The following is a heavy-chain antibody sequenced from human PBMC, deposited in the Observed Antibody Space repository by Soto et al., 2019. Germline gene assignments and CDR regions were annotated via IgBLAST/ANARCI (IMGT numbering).Heavy chain of an antibody. D-gene: IGHD6-6*01. CDR3: AQGLAARPATAFDI. Sequence: EVPLVESGGGLVQPGGSLRLSCAASGFTFTTYWMHWVRQAPGKGLVWVSRINSDGSSTSYADSVKGRFTISRDNAKNTLYLQMNSLRAEDTAVYYCAQGLAARPATAFDIWGHGTMVTVSS. CDR1: GFTFTTYW. J-gene: IGHJ3*02. CDR2: INSDGSST. V-gene: IGHV3-74*01.